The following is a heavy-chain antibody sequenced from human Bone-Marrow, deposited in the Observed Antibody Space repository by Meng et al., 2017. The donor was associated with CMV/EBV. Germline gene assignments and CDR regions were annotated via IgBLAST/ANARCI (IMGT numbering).Heavy chain of an antibody. CDR3: ARDLGAAAGSYYYYGMDV. Sequence: GSLRLSCTVSGGSISSYYWSWIRQPPGKGLEWIGYIYYSGSTNYNPSLKSRVTISVDTSKNQFSLKLSSVTAADTAVYYCARDLGAAAGSYYYYGMDVWGQGNTVNVSS. CDR1: GGSISSYY. D-gene: IGHD6-13*01. CDR2: IYYSGST. V-gene: IGHV4-59*01. J-gene: IGHJ6*02.